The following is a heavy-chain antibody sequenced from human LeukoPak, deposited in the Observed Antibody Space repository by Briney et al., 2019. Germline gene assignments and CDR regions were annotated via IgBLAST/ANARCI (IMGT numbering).Heavy chain of an antibody. CDR2: INPNSGGT. CDR1: GYTFTGYY. V-gene: IGHV1-2*06. Sequence: ASVKVSCKASGYTFTGYYMHWVRQAPGQGLEWMGRINPNSGGTNYAQKFQGRVTMTRDTSISTAYMELSRLRSDDTAVYYCARGSLDDSSGYFQLDYWGQGTLVTVSP. CDR3: ARGSLDDSSGYFQLDY. J-gene: IGHJ4*02. D-gene: IGHD3-22*01.